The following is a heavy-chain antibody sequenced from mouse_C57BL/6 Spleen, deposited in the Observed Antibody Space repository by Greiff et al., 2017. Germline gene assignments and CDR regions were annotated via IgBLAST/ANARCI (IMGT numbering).Heavy chain of an antibody. Sequence: QVQLQQPGAELVKPGASVKMSCKASGYTFTSYWITWVKQRPGQGLEWIGDIYPGSGSTNYNEKFKSKATLTVDTSSSTAYMRLSSLTSEDSAVYYGARRTTGIYYAMDYWGQGTSVTVSS. CDR2: IYPGSGST. CDR3: ARRTTGIYYAMDY. CDR1: GYTFTSYW. V-gene: IGHV1-55*01. D-gene: IGHD2-13*01. J-gene: IGHJ4*01.